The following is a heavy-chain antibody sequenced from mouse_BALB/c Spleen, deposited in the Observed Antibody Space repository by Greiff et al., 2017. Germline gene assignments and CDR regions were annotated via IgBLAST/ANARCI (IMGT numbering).Heavy chain of an antibody. CDR2: IWTGGGT. V-gene: IGHV2-9-2*01. Sequence: QVQLQQSGPGLVAPSQSLSITCTVSGFSLTSYDISWIRQPPGKGLEWLGVIWTGGGTNYNSAFMSRLSISKDNSKSQVFLKMNSLQTDDTAIYYCAGFAYWGQGTLVTVSA. CDR1: GFSLTSYD. J-gene: IGHJ3*01. CDR3: AGFAY.